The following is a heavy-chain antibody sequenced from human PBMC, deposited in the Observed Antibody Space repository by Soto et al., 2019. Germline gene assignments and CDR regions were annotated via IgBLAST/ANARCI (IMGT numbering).Heavy chain of an antibody. CDR1: GITLSDYA. D-gene: IGHD3-22*01. J-gene: IGHJ3*02. CDR2: FVGSANKR. CDR3: AKPWLIYGDSAYCAFDI. V-gene: IGHV3-23*01. Sequence: GGSLRLSCAASGITLSDYAMSWVRQAPGKGLEWVSAFVGSANKRYYADSVKGRFTISSDNSKNTLYLQMDSLRAEDTAIYYCAKPWLIYGDSAYCAFDIWGQGTTVTVSS.